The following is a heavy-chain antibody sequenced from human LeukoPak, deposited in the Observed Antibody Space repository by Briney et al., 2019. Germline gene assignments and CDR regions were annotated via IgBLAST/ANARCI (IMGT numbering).Heavy chain of an antibody. V-gene: IGHV4-61*02. CDR2: IYTNGST. CDR1: GGSTSSGSYY. D-gene: IGHD6-6*01. CDR3: ARALYSSSNSVGYYFDY. J-gene: IGHJ4*02. Sequence: NTSQTLSLTCTVSGGSTSSGSYYWSWIRQPAGKGLEWIGRIYTNGSTNYNPSLKSRVTISVDTSKNQFSLKLSSVTAADTAVYYCARALYSSSNSVGYYFDYWGQGTLVTVSS.